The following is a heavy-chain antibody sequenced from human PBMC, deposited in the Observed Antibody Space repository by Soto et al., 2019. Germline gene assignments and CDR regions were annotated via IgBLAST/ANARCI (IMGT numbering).Heavy chain of an antibody. CDR2: IYYSGST. CDR3: AREQDYYGSENYVDY. D-gene: IGHD3-10*01. J-gene: IGHJ4*02. Sequence: SETLSLTCTVSGGSISSGGYYWSWIRQHPGKGLEWIGYIYYSGSTYYNPSLKSRVTISVDTSKNQFSLKLSSVTAADTAVYYCAREQDYYGSENYVDYWGQGTLVTVSS. CDR1: GGSISSGGYY. V-gene: IGHV4-31*03.